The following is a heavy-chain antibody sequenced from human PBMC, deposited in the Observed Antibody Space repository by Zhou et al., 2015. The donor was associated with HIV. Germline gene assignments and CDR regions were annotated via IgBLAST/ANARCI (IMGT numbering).Heavy chain of an antibody. D-gene: IGHD3-16*02. V-gene: IGHV3-23*01. CDR1: GFTFSGYA. CDR3: AKDPGPGMVTFGGLIGPYFFDN. J-gene: IGHJ4*02. CDR2: LGGSGTST. Sequence: MESGGGLVQPGESLRLSCSASGFTFSGYAMTWVRQAPGKGLEWVSSVLGGSGTSTRYADSVKGRFTISRDKSKNTVYLQMNSLRAEDTATYYCAKDPGPGMVTFGGLIGPYFFDNWAREPWSPSPQ.